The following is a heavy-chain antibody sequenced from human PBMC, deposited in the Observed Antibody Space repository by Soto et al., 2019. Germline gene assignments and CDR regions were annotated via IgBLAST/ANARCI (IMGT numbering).Heavy chain of an antibody. Sequence: SWVRQALGKGLEWVGFIRGKAYGGTTEYAASVKGRFTISRDESKSIAYLQMDSLKTEDTAVYYCTRIRWNYSGDSDAFDIWGQGTMVTVSS. CDR2: IRGKAYGGTT. V-gene: IGHV3-49*02. CDR3: TRIRWNYSGDSDAFDI. J-gene: IGHJ3*02. D-gene: IGHD1-7*01.